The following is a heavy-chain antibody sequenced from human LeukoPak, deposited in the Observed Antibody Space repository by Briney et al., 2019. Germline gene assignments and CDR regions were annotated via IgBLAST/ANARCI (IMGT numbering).Heavy chain of an antibody. Sequence: GGSLRLSCAASGFTFSSYAMPWVRQAPGKGLEWVAVISYDGSNKYYADSVKGRFTISRDNSKNTLYLQMNSLRAEDTAVYYCARDGDCSSTSCSSFDYWGQGTLVTISS. V-gene: IGHV3-30-3*01. D-gene: IGHD2-2*01. J-gene: IGHJ4*02. CDR2: ISYDGSNK. CDR3: ARDGDCSSTSCSSFDY. CDR1: GFTFSSYA.